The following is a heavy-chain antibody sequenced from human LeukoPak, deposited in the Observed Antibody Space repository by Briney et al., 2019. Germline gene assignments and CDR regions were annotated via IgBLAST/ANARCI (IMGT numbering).Heavy chain of an antibody. V-gene: IGHV3-21*04. CDR2: ISSSSSYI. CDR1: GFTFSSYS. CDR3: ARGPRGGYYDSSGYYPL. Sequence: PGGSLRLSCAASGFTFSSYSMNWVRQAPGKGLEWVSSISSSSSYIYYADSVKGRFTISRDNAKNSLYLQMSSLRSEDTAVYYCARGPRGGYYDSSGYYPLWGQGTMVTVSS. D-gene: IGHD3-22*01. J-gene: IGHJ3*01.